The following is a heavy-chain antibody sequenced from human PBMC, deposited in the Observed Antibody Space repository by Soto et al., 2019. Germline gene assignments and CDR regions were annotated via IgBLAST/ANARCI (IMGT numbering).Heavy chain of an antibody. CDR2: ISAYNCNT. V-gene: IGHV1-18*01. J-gene: IGHJ4*01. CDR3: ARGGSPIDY. Sequence: ASVKVSCKASCYSFTNFGISWVRQAPGQGPEWKGRISAYNCNTNYPQKFQGRVTMTTDTSTSKAYMEVRNLRFDDTALDYCARGGSPIDYXX. D-gene: IGHD3-16*01. CDR1: CYSFTNFG.